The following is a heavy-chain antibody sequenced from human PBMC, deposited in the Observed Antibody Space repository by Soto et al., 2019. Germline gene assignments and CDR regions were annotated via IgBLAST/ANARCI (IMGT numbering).Heavy chain of an antibody. D-gene: IGHD3-22*01. V-gene: IGHV3-30-3*01. Sequence: GGSLRLSCAASGFTFSSYAMHWVRQAPGKGLEWVAVISYDGSNKYYADSVKGRFTISRDNSKNTLYLQMNSLRAEDTAVYYCARDGADYYDSSTDYYYGMDVWGQGTTVTVSS. J-gene: IGHJ6*02. CDR1: GFTFSSYA. CDR2: ISYDGSNK. CDR3: ARDGADYYDSSTDYYYGMDV.